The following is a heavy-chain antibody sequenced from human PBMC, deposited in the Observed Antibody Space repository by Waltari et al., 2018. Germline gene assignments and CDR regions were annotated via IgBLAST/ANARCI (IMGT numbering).Heavy chain of an antibody. CDR2: TNPHRDGT. D-gene: IGHD1-1*01. CDR1: GYTFTGYY. J-gene: IGHJ4*02. Sequence: QVQLVQSGAEVKKPGASVKVSCKASGYTFTGYYMHWVRQAPGQGLEWMGQTNPHRDGTNYAQTFKGRVTMTRDPSISTAYMELSRLRSDDTAVYYCARIFTGTVFYHWGQGTLVTVSS. V-gene: IGHV1-2*06. CDR3: ARIFTGTVFYH.